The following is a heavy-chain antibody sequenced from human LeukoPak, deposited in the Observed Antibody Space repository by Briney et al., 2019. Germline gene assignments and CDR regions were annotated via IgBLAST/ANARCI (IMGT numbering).Heavy chain of an antibody. CDR1: GCSISSGDYY. CDR3: ARVMKTSMVYHFDY. D-gene: IGHD5-18*01. CDR2: IYYSGST. Sequence: SETLSLTCTVSGCSISSGDYYWSWIRQPPGKGLEWIGYIYYSGSTYYNPSLKSRVTISIDTSKNQFSLKLSSVTAADTAVYSCARVMKTSMVYHFDYWGQGILVTVSS. J-gene: IGHJ4*02. V-gene: IGHV4-30-4*01.